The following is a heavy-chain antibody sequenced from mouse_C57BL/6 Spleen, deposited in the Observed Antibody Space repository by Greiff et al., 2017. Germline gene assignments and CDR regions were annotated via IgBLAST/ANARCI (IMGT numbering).Heavy chain of an antibody. J-gene: IGHJ4*01. CDR2: ISNKANGYTT. CDR1: GFTFTAYY. Sequence: EVKLMESGGGLVQPGGSLSLSCAASGFTFTAYYMSWVRPPPGKALEWLGFISNKANGYTTDYSASVKCRFTISRDNSQSILYLQMNALRAEDSATYYCARSYGSSYDYYAMDYWGQGTSVTVSS. V-gene: IGHV7-3*01. D-gene: IGHD1-1*01. CDR3: ARSYGSSYDYYAMDY.